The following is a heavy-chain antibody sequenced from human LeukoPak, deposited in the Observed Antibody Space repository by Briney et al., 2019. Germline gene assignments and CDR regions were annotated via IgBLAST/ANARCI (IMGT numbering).Heavy chain of an antibody. D-gene: IGHD5-12*01. CDR3: AKRGGSSPYFFDY. Sequence: GGSLRLSCAASGFTVSSNYMSWVRQAPGKGLEWVSVIYSGGSTYYADSVKGRFTISRDNSKNTLYLQMNSLRAEDTAVYYCAKRGGSSPYFFDYWGQGTLVTVSS. CDR1: GFTVSSNY. J-gene: IGHJ4*02. V-gene: IGHV3-53*01. CDR2: IYSGGST.